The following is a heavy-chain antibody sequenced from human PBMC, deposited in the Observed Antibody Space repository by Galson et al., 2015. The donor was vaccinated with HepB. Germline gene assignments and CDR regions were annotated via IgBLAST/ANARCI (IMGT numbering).Heavy chain of an antibody. V-gene: IGHV3-7*03. CDR3: ARDHVVDALYYDY. D-gene: IGHD2-15*01. Sequence: SLRLSCAASGFLFSSYWMNWVHQAPGNGLEWVASINQDARVRNVVDSEKRRFTISRCNAGNSMFLVMNSLRAEDTAVYYCARDHVVDALYYDYWGQRTLVSVSS. CDR2: INQDARVR. CDR1: GFLFSSYW. J-gene: IGHJ4*02.